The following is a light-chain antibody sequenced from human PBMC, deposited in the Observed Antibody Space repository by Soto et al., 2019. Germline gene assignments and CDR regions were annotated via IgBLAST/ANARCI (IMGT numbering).Light chain of an antibody. CDR2: EVS. J-gene: IGLJ1*01. V-gene: IGLV2-14*01. CDR3: SSYTSSSLYA. Sequence: QSALTQPASVPGSPGQSITISCTGTSSDVGGYNYVSWYQQHPGKAPKLMIYEVSNRPSGVSNRFSGSKSGNTASLTISGLQAEDEADYYCSSYTSSSLYAFGTGTKVTVL. CDR1: SSDVGGYNY.